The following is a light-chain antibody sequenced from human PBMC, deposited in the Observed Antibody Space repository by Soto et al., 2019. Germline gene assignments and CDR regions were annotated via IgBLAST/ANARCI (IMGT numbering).Light chain of an antibody. CDR2: DAS. Sequence: EIVLTQSPATLSLSPGERATLSCRASQRVSSYLAWYQQKPGQAPRLLIYDASNRATGIPGRFSGSGSGTDFTLTISSLEPEDFAVYYCQQRSNWPPLTFGGGTKVEVK. CDR1: QRVSSY. V-gene: IGKV3-11*01. CDR3: QQRSNWPPLT. J-gene: IGKJ4*01.